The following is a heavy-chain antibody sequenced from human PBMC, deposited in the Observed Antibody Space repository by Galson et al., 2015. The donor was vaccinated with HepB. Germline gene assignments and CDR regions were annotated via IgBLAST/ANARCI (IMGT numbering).Heavy chain of an antibody. CDR2: IIPIFGTA. J-gene: IGHJ5*02. CDR1: GGTFSSYA. Sequence: QSGAEVKKPGESLKVSCKASGGTFSSYAISWVRQAPGQGLEWMGGIIPIFGTANYAQKFQGRVTITADESTSTAYMELSSLGAEDTAVYYCARGYYDSSGYSTTTGFDPWGQGTLVTVSS. V-gene: IGHV1-69*01. CDR3: ARGYYDSSGYSTTTGFDP. D-gene: IGHD3-22*01.